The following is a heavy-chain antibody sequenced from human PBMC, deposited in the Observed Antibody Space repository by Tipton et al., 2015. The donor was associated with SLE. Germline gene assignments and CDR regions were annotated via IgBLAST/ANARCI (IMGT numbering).Heavy chain of an antibody. CDR3: SRDYRSVVVVGAMEGR. CDR2: IRSEAYGGTT. J-gene: IGHJ4*02. CDR1: GFTFGAYA. D-gene: IGHD2-15*01. Sequence: SLRLSCTASGFTFGAYAMNWVRQAPGKGLEWVGFIRSEAYGGTTEYAASVKGRFTISRDDSKSIAYLQMNSLKTEDTAVYYCSRDYRSVVVVGAMEGRWGQGTLVTVSS. V-gene: IGHV3-49*04.